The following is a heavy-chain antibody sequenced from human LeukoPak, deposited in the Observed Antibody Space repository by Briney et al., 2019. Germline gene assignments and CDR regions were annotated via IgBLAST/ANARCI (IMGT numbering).Heavy chain of an antibody. CDR2: INPNSGGT. CDR3: ARGGYYYDSSGYYSSFDY. V-gene: IGHV1-2*02. Sequence: ASVKVSCKASGYTFTGYYMHWVRQAPGQGLEWMGWINPNSGGTNYAQKFQGRVTMTRDTSVSTAYMELSRLRSDDTAVYYCARGGYYYDSSGYYSSFDYWGQGTLVTVSS. D-gene: IGHD3-22*01. CDR1: GYTFTGYY. J-gene: IGHJ4*02.